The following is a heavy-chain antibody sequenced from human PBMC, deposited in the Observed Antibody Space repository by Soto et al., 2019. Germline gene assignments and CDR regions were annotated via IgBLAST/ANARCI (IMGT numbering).Heavy chain of an antibody. CDR3: GRRNDCDGCREY. V-gene: IGHV1-69*05. CDR2: IIPIFGTA. Sequence: RASVKVSCKASGCTFSSYAITWVRQAPGQGLEWMGGIIPIFGTANYAQKFQGRVTMTTDESTSTAYMELSSLRPDDTAVYYCGRRNDCDGCREYWGQGLLVTVSS. D-gene: IGHD2-15*01. J-gene: IGHJ4*02. CDR1: GCTFSSYA.